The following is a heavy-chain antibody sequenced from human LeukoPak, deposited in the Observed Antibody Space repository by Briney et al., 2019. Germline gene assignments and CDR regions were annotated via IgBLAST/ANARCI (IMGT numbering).Heavy chain of an antibody. Sequence: SVKVSCKASGYTFTSYGISWVRQAPGQGLEWMGGIIPIFGTANYAQKFQGRVTITADESTSTAYMELSSLRSEDTAVYYCARGTAIFGVVIILGGWFDPWGQGTLVTVSS. CDR2: IIPIFGTA. CDR1: GYTFTSYG. D-gene: IGHD3-3*01. CDR3: ARGTAIFGVVIILGGWFDP. J-gene: IGHJ5*02. V-gene: IGHV1-69*13.